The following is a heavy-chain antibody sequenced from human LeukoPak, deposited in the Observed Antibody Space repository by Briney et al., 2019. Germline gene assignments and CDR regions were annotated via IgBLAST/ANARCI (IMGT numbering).Heavy chain of an antibody. CDR2: ISWNSGSI. D-gene: IGHD6-6*01. J-gene: IGHJ4*02. CDR1: GFTLDDYA. Sequence: ALVLSCAASGFTLDDYAMHLGRPAPGTGQGWGSGISWNSGSIGYADSVKGRFTISRDNAKNSLYLQMNSLRAEDMALYYCAKDMAAARGWGYDYWGQGTLVTVSS. CDR3: AKDMAAARGWGYDY. V-gene: IGHV3-9*03.